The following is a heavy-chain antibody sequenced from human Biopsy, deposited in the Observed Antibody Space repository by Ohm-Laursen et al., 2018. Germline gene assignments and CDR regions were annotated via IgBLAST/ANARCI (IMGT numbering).Heavy chain of an antibody. Sequence: TLSLTCPVSGDSISSYYWSWIRQPPGKGLQWIGYVYYTGGTDYNPSLQSRVTISVDTSKNHFSLRLRSATPADTAIYYCARDRGYYSDRTVPGYFDLWGRGTLVTVSS. V-gene: IGHV4-59*01. J-gene: IGHJ2*01. D-gene: IGHD3-22*01. CDR3: ARDRGYYSDRTVPGYFDL. CDR1: GDSISSYY. CDR2: VYYTGGT.